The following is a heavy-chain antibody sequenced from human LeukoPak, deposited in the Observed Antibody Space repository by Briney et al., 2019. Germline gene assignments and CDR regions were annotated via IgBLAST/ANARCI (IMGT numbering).Heavy chain of an antibody. CDR2: ISSSSSTI. CDR1: GFTFSSYS. CDR3: ARGPGIAAASFYYGMDV. Sequence: GGSLRLSCAASGFTFSSYSMNWVRQAPGKGLEWVSYISSSSSTIYYADSVKGRFTISRDNAKNSLYLQMNSLRAEDTAVYYCARGPGIAAASFYYGMDVWGQGTTVTVSS. J-gene: IGHJ6*02. V-gene: IGHV3-48*04. D-gene: IGHD6-13*01.